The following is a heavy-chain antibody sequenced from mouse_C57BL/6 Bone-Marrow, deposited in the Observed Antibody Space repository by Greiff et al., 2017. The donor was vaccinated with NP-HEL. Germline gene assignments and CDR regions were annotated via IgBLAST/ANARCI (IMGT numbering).Heavy chain of an antibody. V-gene: IGHV5-16*01. Sequence: EVQLVESEGGLVQPGSSMKLSCTASGFTFSDYYMAWVRQVPEKGLEWVANINYDGSSTYYLDSLKSRFIISRDNAKNILYLQMSSLKSEDTATYYCARGGTTVVRYFDVWGTGTTVTVSS. J-gene: IGHJ1*03. CDR2: INYDGSST. CDR3: ARGGTTVVRYFDV. CDR1: GFTFSDYY. D-gene: IGHD1-1*01.